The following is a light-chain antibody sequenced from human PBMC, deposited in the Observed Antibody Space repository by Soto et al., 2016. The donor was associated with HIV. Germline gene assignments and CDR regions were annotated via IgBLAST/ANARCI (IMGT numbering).Light chain of an antibody. CDR1: NIGTKS. Sequence: SYELTQPPSVTVAPGKTATITCGGDNIGTKSVHWYQQRPGQAPVLVVYDDSYRPSGIPDRFSGSNSGSAATLTITRAEAGDEADYYCQVWHSGGDNYVFGPGTKVTVL. V-gene: IGLV3-21*03. CDR2: DDS. J-gene: IGLJ1*01. CDR3: QVWHSGGDNYV.